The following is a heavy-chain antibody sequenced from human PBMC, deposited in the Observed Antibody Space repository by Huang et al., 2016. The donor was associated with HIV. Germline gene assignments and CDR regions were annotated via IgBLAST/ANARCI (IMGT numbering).Heavy chain of an antibody. CDR1: GYTFTDSN. CDR3: ARDWSFGSSTSPAD. D-gene: IGHD6-6*01. Sequence: QVQLVQSGAEVKNPGASVRVSCKASGYTFTDSNIHWVRQAPGQGLDWMGSINPKWGCTSYAQRFQGRITMTRDTTISTVHMDLRRIQSDDTAVYFCARDWSFGSSTSPADWGQGTLVTVSS. CDR2: INPKWGCT. J-gene: IGHJ4*02. V-gene: IGHV1-2*02.